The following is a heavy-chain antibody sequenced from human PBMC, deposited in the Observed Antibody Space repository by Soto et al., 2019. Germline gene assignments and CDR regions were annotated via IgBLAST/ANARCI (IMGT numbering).Heavy chain of an antibody. CDR3: TTDFALYSGYGD. V-gene: IGHV3-15*01. J-gene: IGHJ4*02. CDR1: GFTVSNAW. D-gene: IGHD5-12*01. CDR2: IKSKTDGGTT. Sequence: EVQLVESGGGLVKPGVSLRLSCAASGFTVSNAWMSWVRQAPGKGLEWVGRIKSKTDGGTTDYAAPVKGRFTISRDDSNNTLYLQMNSLKTEDTAVYYCTTDFALYSGYGDWGQGTLVTVSS.